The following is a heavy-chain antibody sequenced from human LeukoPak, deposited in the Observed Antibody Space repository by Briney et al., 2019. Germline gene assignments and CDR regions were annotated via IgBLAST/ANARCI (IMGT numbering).Heavy chain of an antibody. V-gene: IGHV3-9*01. D-gene: IGHD6-19*01. Sequence: GGSLRLSCAASGFTFDDYAMHWVRQAPGKGLEWVSGISWNSGSIGYADSVKGRFTISRDNAKNSLYLQMNSLRAEDTALYYCAKDMGQGIAVAGYFDYWGQGTLVTVSS. CDR1: GFTFDDYA. CDR2: ISWNSGSI. CDR3: AKDMGQGIAVAGYFDY. J-gene: IGHJ4*02.